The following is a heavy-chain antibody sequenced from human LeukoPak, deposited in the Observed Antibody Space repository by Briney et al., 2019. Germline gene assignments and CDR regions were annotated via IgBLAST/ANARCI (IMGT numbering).Heavy chain of an antibody. V-gene: IGHV3-23*01. CDR3: AKDLSWGYIVVVPAAISGAFDI. Sequence: PGGSLRLSCAASGFTFSSYAMSWVRQAPGKGLEWVSAISGSGGSSYYADSVKGRFTISRDNSKNTLYLQMNSLRAEDTAVYYCAKDLSWGYIVVVPAAISGAFDIWGQGTMVTVSS. CDR2: ISGSGGSS. D-gene: IGHD2-2*01. CDR1: GFTFSSYA. J-gene: IGHJ3*02.